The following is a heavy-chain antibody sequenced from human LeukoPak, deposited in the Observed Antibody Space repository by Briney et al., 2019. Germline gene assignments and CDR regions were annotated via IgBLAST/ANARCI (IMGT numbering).Heavy chain of an antibody. CDR3: ARDKNERWFGEGSFDY. CDR2: ISSSSSTI. V-gene: IGHV3-48*01. J-gene: IGHJ4*02. CDR1: GFTFSSYS. D-gene: IGHD3-10*01. Sequence: GGSLRLSCAASGFTFSSYSMNWLRQAPGKGLEWVSYISSSSSTIYYADSVKGRFTISRDNAKNSLYLQMNSLRAEDTAVYYCARDKNERWFGEGSFDYWGQGTLVTVSS.